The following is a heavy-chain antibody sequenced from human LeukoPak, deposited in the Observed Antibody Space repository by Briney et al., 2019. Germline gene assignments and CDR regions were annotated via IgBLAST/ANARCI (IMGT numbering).Heavy chain of an antibody. V-gene: IGHV3-11*01. CDR1: TFTCCDFY. D-gene: IGHD3-22*01. J-gene: IGHJ4*02. CDR2: ISRSGSTV. CDR3: ARMYYSDSSGYLN. Sequence: GGSLRLSCAGPTFTCCDFYMSWHPQGPGQGREGVSFISRSGSTVYYADSVKGRFTIARDNAKNPLYLQMTSLRAEDTAVYYCARMYYSDSSGYLNWGQGTLVTVSS.